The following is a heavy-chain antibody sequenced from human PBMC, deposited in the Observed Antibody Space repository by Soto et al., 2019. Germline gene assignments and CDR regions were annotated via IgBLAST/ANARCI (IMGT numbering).Heavy chain of an antibody. CDR3: ATTTAAGNNYYGMAV. J-gene: IGHJ6*02. D-gene: IGHD6-13*01. CDR2: IYPGDSDT. V-gene: IGHV5-51*01. Sequence: GESLKISCKGSGYSFTSYWIGWVRQMPGKGLEWMGIIYPGDSDTRYSPSFQGQVTISADKSISTAYLQWSSLKASDTAMYYCATTTAAGNNYYGMAVWGQGTTVTVSS. CDR1: GYSFTSYW.